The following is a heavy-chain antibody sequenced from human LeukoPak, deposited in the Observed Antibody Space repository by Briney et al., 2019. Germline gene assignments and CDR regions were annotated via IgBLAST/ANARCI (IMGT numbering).Heavy chain of an antibody. J-gene: IGHJ4*02. V-gene: IGHV3-21*01. CDR1: GFTFSSYS. D-gene: IGHD3-22*01. Sequence: GGSLRLSCAASGFTFSSYSMNWVRQAPGKGLEWVSSISSSSSYIYYADSVKGRFTISRDNAKNSLYPQMNSLRAEDTAVYYCARDSYDSSGSYYFDYWGQGTLVTVSS. CDR2: ISSSSSYI. CDR3: ARDSYDSSGSYYFDY.